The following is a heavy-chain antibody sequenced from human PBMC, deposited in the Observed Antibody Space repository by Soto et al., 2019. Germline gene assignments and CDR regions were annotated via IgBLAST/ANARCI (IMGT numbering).Heavy chain of an antibody. CDR1: GFTFSSYS. J-gene: IGHJ4*02. Sequence: WGSLRLSCAASGFTFSSYSMNWVRQAPGKGLEWLTYISSRSKTIYYAASVKGRFTTLRDTAENSLYLQMNSLRAEDTAVYYCVSEDILRARSFDNWGQGNLVADPS. CDR3: VSEDILRARSFDN. V-gene: IGHV3-48*04. D-gene: IGHD3-9*01. CDR2: ISSRSKTI.